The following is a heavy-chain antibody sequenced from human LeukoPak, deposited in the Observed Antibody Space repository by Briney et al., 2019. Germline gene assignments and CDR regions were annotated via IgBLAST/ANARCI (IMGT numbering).Heavy chain of an antibody. CDR3: ARGEYYYDSSGFLDY. D-gene: IGHD3-22*01. J-gene: IGHJ4*02. CDR2: ISYDGSNK. CDR1: GFTFSSYA. V-gene: IGHV3-30-3*01. Sequence: GGSLRLSCAASGFTFSSYAMHWVRQAPGKGLEWVAVISYDGSNKYYADSVKGRFTISRDNFKNTLYLQMNSLRAEDTAVYYCARGEYYYDSSGFLDYWGQGTLVTVSS.